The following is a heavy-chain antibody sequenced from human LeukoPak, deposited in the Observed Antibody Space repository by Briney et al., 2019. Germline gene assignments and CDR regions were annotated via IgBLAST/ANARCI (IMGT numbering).Heavy chain of an antibody. CDR2: INPNSGGT. CDR3: ARGAYCSGGKCYSGRIGF. Sequence: ASVKVSCKASGYTFTGYYMHWVRQAPGQGLEWMGWINPNSGGTNYAQKFQGRVTMTRDTSISTAYMELSRLRSDDTAVYYCARGAYCSGGKCYSGRIGFWGQGTLVTVSS. V-gene: IGHV1-2*02. D-gene: IGHD2-15*01. CDR1: GYTFTGYY. J-gene: IGHJ4*02.